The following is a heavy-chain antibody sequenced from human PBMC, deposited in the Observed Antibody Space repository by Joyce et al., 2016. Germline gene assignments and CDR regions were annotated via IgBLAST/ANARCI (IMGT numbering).Heavy chain of an antibody. CDR3: AKGQTTESRLDY. Sequence: EVQLLESGGGLVQPGGCLRLSCAASGFTFSRYTMYWVRQAPGKGLELVSFISISGDSTYYADSVKGQFTISRDTAKNTLYLQMNSLRAEDTAVYYCAKGQTTESRLDYWGQGTLVTVSS. CDR2: ISISGDST. D-gene: IGHD4-17*01. J-gene: IGHJ4*02. V-gene: IGHV3-23*01. CDR1: GFTFSRYT.